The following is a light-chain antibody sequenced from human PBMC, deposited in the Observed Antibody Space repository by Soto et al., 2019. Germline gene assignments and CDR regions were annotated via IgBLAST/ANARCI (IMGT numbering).Light chain of an antibody. CDR3: CSYAGSYTFWV. CDR2: DVN. J-gene: IGLJ3*02. V-gene: IGLV2-11*01. Sequence: QSALTQPRSVSGSPGQSVTISCTGTSSDVGGYNYVSWYQQHPGKAPKVMIYDVNKRPSGVPDRFSGSKSGNTASLTISGLQAEDEADYHCCSYAGSYTFWVFGGGTKLTVL. CDR1: SSDVGGYNY.